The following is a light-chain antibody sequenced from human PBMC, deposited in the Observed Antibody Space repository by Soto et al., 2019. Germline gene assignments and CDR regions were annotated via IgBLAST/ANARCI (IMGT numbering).Light chain of an antibody. J-gene: IGKJ1*01. CDR2: SAS. V-gene: IGKV1-39*01. CDR1: QSISRY. Sequence: DIQMTQSPSSLSASVGDRVTITCRTSQSISRYLNWYQQRPGKGPSLLIYSASSLQSGVPSRFSGSGSGTDFTLNISSLQPEDFATYYCQQTYSTPQTFGQGTKVDIK. CDR3: QQTYSTPQT.